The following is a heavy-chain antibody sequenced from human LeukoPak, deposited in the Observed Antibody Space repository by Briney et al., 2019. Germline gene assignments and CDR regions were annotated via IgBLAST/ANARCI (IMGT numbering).Heavy chain of an antibody. Sequence: PGGSLRLSCAASGSTFSDYYMTWIRQAPGKGLEWVSKISSSGSTIYYADSVKGRFTISRDNAKNSLYLQMNSLRAEDTAVYYCARQREMTTIFTALGYWGQGTLVTVSS. CDR1: GSTFSDYY. D-gene: IGHD5-24*01. CDR3: ARQREMTTIFTALGY. CDR2: ISSSGSTI. V-gene: IGHV3-11*01. J-gene: IGHJ4*02.